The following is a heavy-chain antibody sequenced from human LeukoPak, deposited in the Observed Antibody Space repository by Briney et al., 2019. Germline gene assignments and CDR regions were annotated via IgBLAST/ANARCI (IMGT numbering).Heavy chain of an antibody. CDR2: IYHSGST. CDR1: GYSISSGYY. CDR3: ARAFTIAAAFFDY. D-gene: IGHD6-25*01. V-gene: IGHV4-38-2*02. J-gene: IGHJ4*02. Sequence: SETLSLTCSVSGYSISSGYYWGWIRQPPGKGLEWIGSIYHSGSTYYNPSLKSRVTISVDTSKNQFSLKLSSVTAADTAVYYCARAFTIAAAFFDYWGQGTLVTVSS.